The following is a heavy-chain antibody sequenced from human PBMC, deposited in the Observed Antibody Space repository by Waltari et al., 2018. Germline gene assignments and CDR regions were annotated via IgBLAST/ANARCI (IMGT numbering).Heavy chain of an antibody. D-gene: IGHD3-10*01. CDR1: GGSFSGYY. CDR3: ARAGEKDGWFGELLYYYYGMDV. Sequence: QVQLQQWGAGLLKPSETLSLTCAVYGGSFSGYYWSWIRQPPGKGLEWIGYIYYSGSTNYNPSLKSRVTISVDTSKKQFSLKLSSVTAADTAVYYCARAGEKDGWFGELLYYYYGMDVWGQGTTVTVSS. J-gene: IGHJ6*02. CDR2: IYYSGST. V-gene: IGHV4-34*11.